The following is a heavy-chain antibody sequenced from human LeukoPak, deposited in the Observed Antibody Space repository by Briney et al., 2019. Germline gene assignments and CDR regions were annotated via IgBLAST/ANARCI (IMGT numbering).Heavy chain of an antibody. V-gene: IGHV3-49*04. CDR2: IRSKTHGGTT. D-gene: IGHD3-3*01. Sequence: PGGSLRLSCIASEFTFGDYAVSWVRQAPGKGLEWVGFIRSKTHGGTTEYAASVKGRFSISRDDSKSIAYLQMNSLKTEDTAVYYCTRDGIPETNWSGYYIDYWGQGTLVTVSS. CDR1: EFTFGDYA. CDR3: TRDGIPETNWSGYYIDY. J-gene: IGHJ4*02.